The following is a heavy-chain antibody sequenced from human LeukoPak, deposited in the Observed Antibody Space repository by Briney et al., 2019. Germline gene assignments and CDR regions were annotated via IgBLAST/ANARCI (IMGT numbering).Heavy chain of an antibody. CDR2: IYYSGST. V-gene: IGHV4-39*01. CDR3: ARRIVGAPRRWFDP. CDR1: GGSISSSSYY. J-gene: IGHJ5*02. D-gene: IGHD1-26*01. Sequence: PSETLSLTCTVSGGSISSSSYYWGWIRQPPGKGLEWIGSIYYSGSTYYNPSLKSRVTISVDTSKNQFSLKLSSVTAADTAVYYCARRIVGAPRRWFDPWGQGTLVTVSS.